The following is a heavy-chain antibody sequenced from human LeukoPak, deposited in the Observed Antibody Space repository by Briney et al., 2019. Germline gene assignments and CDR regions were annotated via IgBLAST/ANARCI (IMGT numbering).Heavy chain of an antibody. CDR1: GGSISSYY. J-gene: IGHJ6*03. CDR3: ARTSYTAMVDYYYYYMDV. Sequence: SETLSLTCTVSGGSISSYYWSWVRQPAGKGLEWIGRIYTSGSTNYNPSLKSRVTMSVDTSKNQFSLKLSSVTAADTAVYYCARTSYTAMVDYYYYYMDVWGKGTTVTISS. CDR2: IYTSGST. D-gene: IGHD5-18*01. V-gene: IGHV4-4*07.